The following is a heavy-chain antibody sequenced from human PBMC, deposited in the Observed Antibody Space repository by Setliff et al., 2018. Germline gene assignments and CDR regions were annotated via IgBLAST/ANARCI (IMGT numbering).Heavy chain of an antibody. Sequence: SETLSLTCAVSYYSISSGYYWGWIRQPPGKGLEWIGCMYHSGSTYYSPSLESRVTISVDMSKNHLSLKLRSVTAADTAVYYCARLSWNGLRYYGLDVWGQGTTVTVSS. CDR1: YYSISSGYY. V-gene: IGHV4-38-2*01. J-gene: IGHJ6*02. CDR2: MYHSGST. D-gene: IGHD3-3*01. CDR3: ARLSWNGLRYYGLDV.